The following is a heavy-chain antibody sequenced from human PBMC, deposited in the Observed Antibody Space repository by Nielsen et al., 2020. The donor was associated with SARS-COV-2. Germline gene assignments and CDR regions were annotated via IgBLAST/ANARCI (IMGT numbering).Heavy chain of an antibody. Sequence: ASVKVSCKASGYTFTSYGISWVRQAPGQGLEWMGWISAYNGNTNYAQKFQGRVTMTTDTSTSTAYMELRSLRSDDTAVYYCARDRPGDIVLMAPFDYWGQGTLVTVSS. CDR1: GYTFTSYG. D-gene: IGHD2-8*01. CDR2: ISAYNGNT. CDR3: ARDRPGDIVLMAPFDY. V-gene: IGHV1-18*01. J-gene: IGHJ4*02.